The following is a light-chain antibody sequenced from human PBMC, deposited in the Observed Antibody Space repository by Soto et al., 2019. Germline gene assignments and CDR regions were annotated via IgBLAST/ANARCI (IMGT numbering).Light chain of an antibody. CDR1: QRVSIN. CDR2: EAS. V-gene: IGKV3D-15*01. Sequence: EIVLTQSPATLSVSPGERAPLSCRARQRVSINLAWYQQKPGQAPRFLIYEASTRATGIPARFSGSGSGTEFTLTISSLQSEDSAIYYCQQYYNWPPLYTFGQGTKLEIK. J-gene: IGKJ2*01. CDR3: QQYYNWPPLYT.